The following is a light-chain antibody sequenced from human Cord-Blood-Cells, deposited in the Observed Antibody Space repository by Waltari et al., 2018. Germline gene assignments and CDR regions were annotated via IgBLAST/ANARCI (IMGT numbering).Light chain of an antibody. CDR3: SSYTSSSTWV. Sequence: QSALTQPASVSGSPGQSITISCTGTSSDAGGYNYVSWYQQHPRKAPKLMIYDVSKRPSGVSNRFSGSKSGNTASLTISGLQAEDEADYYCSSYTSSSTWVFGGGTKLTVL. CDR2: DVS. CDR1: SSDAGGYNY. V-gene: IGLV2-14*01. J-gene: IGLJ3*02.